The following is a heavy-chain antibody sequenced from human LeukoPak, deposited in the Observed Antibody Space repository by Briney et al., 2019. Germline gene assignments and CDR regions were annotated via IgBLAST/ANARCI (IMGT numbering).Heavy chain of an antibody. CDR3: ARQEYCSGGSCYTWFDP. D-gene: IGHD2-15*01. CDR2: IYPADSDI. Sequence: GESLKISCKGSGYIINNYWIGWVRQMPVKGLEWMGIIYPADSDIRYSPSVQGQVTISADKSISTAYLQWSSLKASDTAMYYCARQEYCSGGSCYTWFDPWGQGTLVTVSS. CDR1: GYIINNYW. J-gene: IGHJ5*02. V-gene: IGHV5-51*01.